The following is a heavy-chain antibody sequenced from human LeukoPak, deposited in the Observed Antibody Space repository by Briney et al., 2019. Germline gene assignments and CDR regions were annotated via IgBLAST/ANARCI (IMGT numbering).Heavy chain of an antibody. CDR2: ISGSGIKT. CDR3: AKESEMLCGGWFDP. CDR1: GFTFSSYA. J-gene: IGHJ5*02. D-gene: IGHD2-21*01. V-gene: IGHV3-23*01. Sequence: GGSLRLSCAASGFTFSSYAMSWVRQAPGKGLEWASAISGSGIKTYYADSVKGRFTISRDNSKNTLYLQMSSLRAEDTALYYCAKESEMLCGGWFDPWGQGTLVTVSS.